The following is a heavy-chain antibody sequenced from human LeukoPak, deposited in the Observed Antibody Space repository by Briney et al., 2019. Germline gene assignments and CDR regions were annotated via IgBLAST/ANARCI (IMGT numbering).Heavy chain of an antibody. CDR2: IYYSGST. Sequence: SETLSLTCTVSGGSISSSSYYWGWIRQPPGKGLEWIGSIYYSGSTYYNPSLKSRVTISVDTSKNQFSLRLSSVTAADTAVYYCARADRATIVDWGQGTLVTVSS. CDR1: GGSISSSSYY. J-gene: IGHJ4*02. D-gene: IGHD2-15*01. V-gene: IGHV4-39*07. CDR3: ARADRATIVD.